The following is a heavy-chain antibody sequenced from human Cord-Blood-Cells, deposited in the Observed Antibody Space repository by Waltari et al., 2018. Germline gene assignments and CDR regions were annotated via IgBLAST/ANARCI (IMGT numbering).Heavy chain of an antibody. V-gene: IGHV4-31*03. CDR2: IYYSGST. D-gene: IGHD3-3*01. CDR1: GGSISSGGYY. Sequence: QVQLQESGPGLVKPSQTLSLTCTVSGGSISSGGYYWSWIRQHPGKGLGWIGYIYYSGSTYYNPSLKGRVTISVDTSKNQFSLKLSSVTAAETAVYYCARTGGEWLEYFQHWGQGTLVTVSS. CDR3: ARTGGEWLEYFQH. J-gene: IGHJ1*01.